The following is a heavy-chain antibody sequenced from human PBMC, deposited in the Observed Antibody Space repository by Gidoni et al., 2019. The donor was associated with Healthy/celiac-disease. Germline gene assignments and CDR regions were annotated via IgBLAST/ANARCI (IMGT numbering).Heavy chain of an antibody. CDR1: GYTFPSYG. J-gene: IGHJ3*02. D-gene: IGHD3-3*01. CDR3: ASTIFGVVKGAFDI. CDR2: ISAYNGNT. Sequence: QVHLVQSGSEVKKPGASVKVSCQASGYTFPSYGISWVRQAPGQGLEWMGWISAYNGNTNYAKKLQGRVTMTTDKSTSTAYMELRSLRSDDTAVYYCASTIFGVVKGAFDIWGQGTMVTVSS. V-gene: IGHV1-18*01.